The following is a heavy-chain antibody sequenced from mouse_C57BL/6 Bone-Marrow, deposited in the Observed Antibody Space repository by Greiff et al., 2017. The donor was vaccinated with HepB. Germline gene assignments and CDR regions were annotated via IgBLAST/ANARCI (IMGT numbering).Heavy chain of an antibody. D-gene: IGHD1-1*01. CDR2: IYPRSGST. Sequence: QVQLQQPGAELVKPGASVKMSCKASGYTFTSYWITWVKQRPGQGLEWIGDIYPRSGSTNYNEKFKSKATLTVDTSSSTAYMQLSSLTSEDSAVYYCALYYYGSSYAMDYWGQGTSVTVSS. CDR3: ALYYYGSSYAMDY. CDR1: GYTFTSYW. J-gene: IGHJ4*01. V-gene: IGHV1-55*01.